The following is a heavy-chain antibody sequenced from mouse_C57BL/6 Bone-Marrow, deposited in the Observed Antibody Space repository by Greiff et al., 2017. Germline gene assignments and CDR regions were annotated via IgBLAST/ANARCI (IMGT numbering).Heavy chain of an antibody. CDR3: ARGGYSNYVWFAY. CDR1: GYTFTRYW. V-gene: IGHV1-64*01. D-gene: IGHD2-5*01. Sequence: QVQLQQPGAELVKPGASVKLSCKASGYTFTRYWMHWVKQRPGQGLEWIGMIHPNSGSTNYNEKFKSKATLTVDKSSSTAYMQLSSLTSEDSAVYYCARGGYSNYVWFAYWGQGTLVTVSA. CDR2: IHPNSGST. J-gene: IGHJ3*01.